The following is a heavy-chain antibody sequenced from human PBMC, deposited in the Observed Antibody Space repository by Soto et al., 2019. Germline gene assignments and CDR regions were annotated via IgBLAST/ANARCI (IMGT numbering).Heavy chain of an antibody. CDR2: IKSNADGGTT. J-gene: IGHJ4*02. V-gene: IGHV3-15*07. Sequence: EVQLVESGGGLVKPGGSLRLSCAASGFTFTNAWLNWVRQTPGKGLEWVGRIKSNADGGTTDYAAPVKGRFTISRDDSKNTLCLQMYSVITDDTAVYYSATYPLYWGRGTLVTVFS. CDR3: ATYPLY. CDR1: GFTFTNAW.